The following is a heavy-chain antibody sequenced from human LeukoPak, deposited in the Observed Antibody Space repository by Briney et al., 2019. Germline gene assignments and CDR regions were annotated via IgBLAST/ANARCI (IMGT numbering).Heavy chain of an antibody. D-gene: IGHD3-22*01. J-gene: IGHJ4*02. Sequence: GGSLRLSCAASGFTFSNAWMSWVRQAPGKGLEWVGFIRSKAYGGTTEYAASVKGRFTISRDDSKSIAYLQMNSLKTEDTAVYYCTRVVVGYYFDYWGQGTLVTVSS. CDR2: IRSKAYGGTT. CDR1: GFTFSNAW. V-gene: IGHV3-49*04. CDR3: TRVVVGYYFDY.